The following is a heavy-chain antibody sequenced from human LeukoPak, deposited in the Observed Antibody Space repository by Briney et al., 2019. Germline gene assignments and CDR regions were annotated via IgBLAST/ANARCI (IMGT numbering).Heavy chain of an antibody. CDR1: GYSFTSYW. D-gene: IGHD6-13*01. CDR3: ARHGDRKRYSSSWYL. CDR2: IYPGDSDT. J-gene: IGHJ4*02. V-gene: IGHV5-51*01. Sequence: GESLKISCKGSGYSFTSYWIGWVRQMPGKGLEWMGIIYPGDSDTRYSPSFQGQVTISADKSISTAYLQWSSLKASDTAMYYCARHGDRKRYSSSWYLWGQGTLVTVSS.